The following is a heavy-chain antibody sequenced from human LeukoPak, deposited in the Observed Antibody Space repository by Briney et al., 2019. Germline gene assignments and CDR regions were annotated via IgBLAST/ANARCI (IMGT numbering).Heavy chain of an antibody. V-gene: IGHV4-34*01. CDR3: ASESLSGSYFSWFDP. Sequence: SETLSLTCAVYGGSFSGYYWSWIRQPPGKGLEWIGEVNHSGSTNYNPSLKSRVTISVDTSKNQFSLKLSSVTAADTAVYYCASESLSGSYFSWFDPWGQGTLVTVSS. D-gene: IGHD1-26*01. J-gene: IGHJ5*02. CDR2: VNHSGST. CDR1: GGSFSGYY.